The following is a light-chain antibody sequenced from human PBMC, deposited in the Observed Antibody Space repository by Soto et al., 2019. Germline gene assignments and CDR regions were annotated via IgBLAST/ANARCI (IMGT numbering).Light chain of an antibody. V-gene: IGLV1-40*01. CDR3: QSYDSSLSGSVV. CDR2: GNS. J-gene: IGLJ2*01. Sequence: QSVLTQPPSVSGAPGQRVTISCTGSSSNIGADYDVHWYLQLPGTAPKLLIYGNSNRPSGVPDRFSGSKSGTSASLAITGLQAEDEADYYCQSYDSSLSGSVVFGGGTKLTVL. CDR1: SSNIGADYD.